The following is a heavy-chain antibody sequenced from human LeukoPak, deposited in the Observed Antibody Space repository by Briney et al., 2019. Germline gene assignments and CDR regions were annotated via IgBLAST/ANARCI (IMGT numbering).Heavy chain of an antibody. CDR3: ATGIAVAGIPYYFDY. V-gene: IGHV1-69-2*01. CDR2: VDPEDGET. CDR1: GYTFTDYY. Sequence: GASVKVSCRVSGYTFTDYYMHWVQQAPGKGLEWMGLVDPEDGETIYAEKFQGRVTITADTSTDTAYMELSSLRSEDTAVYYCATGIAVAGIPYYFDYWGQGTLVTVSS. D-gene: IGHD6-19*01. J-gene: IGHJ4*02.